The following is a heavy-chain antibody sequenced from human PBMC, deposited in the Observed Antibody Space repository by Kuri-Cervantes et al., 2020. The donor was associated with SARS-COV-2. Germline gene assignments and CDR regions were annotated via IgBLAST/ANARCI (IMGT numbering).Heavy chain of an antibody. Sequence: GGSLRLSCEASGFTFSSDSMNWVRQAPGKGLEWVSYISSTSNTKYYADAVKGRFTISRDNSKNTLYPQMNSLRAEDTAVYYCARDGMRSSKYYYYYYYMDVWGKGTTVTVSS. CDR2: ISSTSNTK. CDR3: ARDGMRSSKYYYYYYYMDV. CDR1: GFTFSSDS. V-gene: IGHV3-48*01. J-gene: IGHJ6*03. D-gene: IGHD1-1*01.